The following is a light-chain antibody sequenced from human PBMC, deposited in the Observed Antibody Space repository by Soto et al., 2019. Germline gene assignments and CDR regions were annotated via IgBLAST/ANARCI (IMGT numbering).Light chain of an antibody. V-gene: IGKV3-20*01. Sequence: EIVLTQSPGTLSLSPGERATLSCRASQSVSSSYLAWYQQKPGQAPRLLFYCASSRAAAIPDRCCGSGSGTAFTLTISRLEXEDFAVYYCQQYGSSPWTFGQGTKVEI. CDR3: QQYGSSPWT. J-gene: IGKJ1*01. CDR2: CAS. CDR1: QSVSSSY.